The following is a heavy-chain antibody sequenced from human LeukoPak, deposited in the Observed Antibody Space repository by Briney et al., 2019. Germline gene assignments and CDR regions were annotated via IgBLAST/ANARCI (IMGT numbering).Heavy chain of an antibody. J-gene: IGHJ6*02. CDR2: IKLDGSEK. D-gene: IGHD3-3*01. V-gene: IGHV3-7*03. CDR1: GFTFGKYW. CDR3: ARDVYEVLRFLEWLPDYYYYGMDV. Sequence: GGSLRLSCVASGFTFGKYWMSWVRQAPGKGLEWVANIKLDGSEKNYVDSVKGRFTISRDNTKNSLYLQMNSLRAEDTAVFYCARDVYEVLRFLEWLPDYYYYGMDVWGQGTTVTVSS.